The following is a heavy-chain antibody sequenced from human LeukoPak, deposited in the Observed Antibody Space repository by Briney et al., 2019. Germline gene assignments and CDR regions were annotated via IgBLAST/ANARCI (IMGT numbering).Heavy chain of an antibody. D-gene: IGHD6-19*01. J-gene: IGHJ4*02. V-gene: IGHV6-1*01. CDR2: TYYRSKWNN. CDR3: ARLSSAAFDY. Sequence: SQTLSLTCAISGDSVSSNNVVWNWIRQSPSRGLEWLGGTYYRSKWNNDYAVSVKSRITINPDTSKNQFSLQLNSVTPEDTAVYYCARLSSAAFDYWGQGTLVTVSS. CDR1: GDSVSSNNVV.